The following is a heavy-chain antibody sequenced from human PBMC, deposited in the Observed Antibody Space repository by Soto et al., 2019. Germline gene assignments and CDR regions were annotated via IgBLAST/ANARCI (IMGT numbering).Heavy chain of an antibody. CDR2: IYPGDSDT. CDR3: ARKGYYYDSSGYHLFDY. V-gene: IGHV5-51*01. D-gene: IGHD3-22*01. Sequence: PGESLKISCKGSGYSFTSYWIGWVRQMPGKGLEWMGIIYPGDSDTRYSPSFQGQVTISADKSISTAYLQWSSLKASDTAMYYCARKGYYYDSSGYHLFDYSGQGSLVTVSS. CDR1: GYSFTSYW. J-gene: IGHJ4*02.